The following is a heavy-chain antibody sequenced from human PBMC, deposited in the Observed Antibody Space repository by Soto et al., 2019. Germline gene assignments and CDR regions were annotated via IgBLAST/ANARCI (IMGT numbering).Heavy chain of an antibody. CDR2: IYHSGNT. Sequence: SETLSLTCSVSGGSISSYYWSWIRQPPGKGLEWIGYIYHSGNTNYNSSLKSRVTISVDTSKTQISLKLSSVTAADTAVYYCARGSRYSYGYDVNYYYYMDVWGRGTTVTVSS. CDR1: GGSISSYY. J-gene: IGHJ6*03. CDR3: ARGSRYSYGYDVNYYYYMDV. D-gene: IGHD5-18*01. V-gene: IGHV4-59*01.